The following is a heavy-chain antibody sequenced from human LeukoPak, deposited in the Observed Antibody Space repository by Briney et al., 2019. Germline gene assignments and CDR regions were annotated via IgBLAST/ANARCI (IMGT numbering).Heavy chain of an antibody. V-gene: IGHV3-21*01. J-gene: IGHJ4*02. CDR1: GFTFSSYS. CDR2: ISSSSSYI. CDR3: ARDRITMVRGGSFDY. Sequence: GGSLRLSCAASGFTFSSYSMNWVRQAPGKGLEWVSSISSSSSYIYYADSVKGRFTISRDNAKNSLYLQMNSLRAEDTAEDYCARDRITMVRGGSFDYWGQGTLVTVSS. D-gene: IGHD3-10*01.